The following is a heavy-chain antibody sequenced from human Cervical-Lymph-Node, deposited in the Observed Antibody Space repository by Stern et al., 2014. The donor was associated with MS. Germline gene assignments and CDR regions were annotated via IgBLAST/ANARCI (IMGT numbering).Heavy chain of an antibody. J-gene: IGHJ6*02. Sequence: VQLVQSGAEVKKPGSSVRVSCKASGGTFSSYAISWVRQAPGQGLEWMGWIIPMFGTANYAQKFQGRGTITADDSTTTAYMEVSSLRSEDTAVYYCASSVGELTPEAVWGQGTTVTVFS. CDR1: GGTFSSYA. CDR2: IIPMFGTA. V-gene: IGHV1-69*01. CDR3: ASSVGELTPEAV. D-gene: IGHD3-10*01.